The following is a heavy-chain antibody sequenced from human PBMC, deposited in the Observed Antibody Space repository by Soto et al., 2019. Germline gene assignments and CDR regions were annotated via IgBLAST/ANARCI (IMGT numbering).Heavy chain of an antibody. Sequence: QITLKESGPTLVKPTETLTLTCTFSGFSLSTSGMGVGWIRQPPGKALEWLALLYWSDEKRYSPSLKSRLIITKDTSKNQVVLTMTNVDPVDTATYYCAHRGVMVVAGAFDVWGQGTVVTVSS. D-gene: IGHD2-15*01. V-gene: IGHV2-5*01. CDR2: LYWSDEK. J-gene: IGHJ3*01. CDR1: GFSLSTSGMG. CDR3: AHRGVMVVAGAFDV.